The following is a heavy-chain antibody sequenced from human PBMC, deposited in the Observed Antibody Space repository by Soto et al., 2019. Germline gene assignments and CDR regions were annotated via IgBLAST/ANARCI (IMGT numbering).Heavy chain of an antibody. J-gene: IGHJ4*02. CDR3: AQGDDSVSLDDFDS. CDR2: ISAAGDAT. D-gene: IGHD3-22*01. V-gene: IGHV3-23*01. CDR1: GFAFRSYG. Sequence: GGSLRLACVASGFAFRSYGMSWVRQPPGKGLEWVSGISAAGDATYYADSVKGRFTISRDYSKNTLNLQMKSLRAEDTAVYYCAQGDDSVSLDDFDSWGRGPLVTVSS.